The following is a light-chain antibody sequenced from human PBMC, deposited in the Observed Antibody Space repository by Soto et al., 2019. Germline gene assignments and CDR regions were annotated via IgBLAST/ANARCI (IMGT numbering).Light chain of an antibody. Sequence: SALTQPASVSGSPGQSITISCTGTSSDVGGYNYVSWYQQHPGKAPKLMIYEVSNRPSGVSNRFSGSKSGNTASLTISGLKAEDEADYYCSSYTSSSTRVFGGGTKVTVL. J-gene: IGLJ3*02. V-gene: IGLV2-14*01. CDR3: SSYTSSSTRV. CDR2: EVS. CDR1: SSDVGGYNY.